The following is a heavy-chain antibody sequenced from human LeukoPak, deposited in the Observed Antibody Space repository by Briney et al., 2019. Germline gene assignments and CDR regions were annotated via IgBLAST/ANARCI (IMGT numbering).Heavy chain of an antibody. CDR3: ARDVYCSSTTCSDILDY. CDR1: GFTFSSYS. D-gene: IGHD2-2*01. Sequence: GGSLRLSCAASGFTFSSYSMDWVRQAPGKGLEWVSSISSSSSYIYYADSVKGRFTISRDNAKNSLYLQMNSLRAEDTAVYYCARDVYCSSTTCSDILDYWGQGTLVTVSS. J-gene: IGHJ4*02. CDR2: ISSSSSYI. V-gene: IGHV3-21*01.